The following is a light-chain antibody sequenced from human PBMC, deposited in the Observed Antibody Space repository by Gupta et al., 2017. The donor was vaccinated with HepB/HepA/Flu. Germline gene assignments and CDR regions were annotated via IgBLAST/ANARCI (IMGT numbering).Light chain of an antibody. Sequence: DIQMTQSPSSLSASIGDRVTITCRASQGIGNDLGWCQQRPGEAPKRLIRAASSVLRGVPTRFSGGGLGTELTLRISSLQPEDFANYYCLQANSYPRTFGQGTKVEIK. CDR3: LQANSYPRT. CDR2: AAS. CDR1: QGIGND. J-gene: IGKJ1*01. V-gene: IGKV1-17*01.